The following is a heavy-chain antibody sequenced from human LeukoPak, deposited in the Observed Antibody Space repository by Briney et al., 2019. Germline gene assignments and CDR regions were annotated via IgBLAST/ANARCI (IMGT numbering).Heavy chain of an antibody. V-gene: IGHV4-59*12. CDR1: GGSISSYY. CDR3: ARKRADIWYYFDY. CDR2: IYYSGST. J-gene: IGHJ4*02. Sequence: SETLSLTCTVSGGSISSYYWSWIRQPPGKGLEWIGYIYYSGSTNYSPSLKSRVTTSVDKSKNQFSLTLTSATAADTAVYYCARKRADIWYYFDYWGQGNLVTVSS. D-gene: IGHD3-9*01.